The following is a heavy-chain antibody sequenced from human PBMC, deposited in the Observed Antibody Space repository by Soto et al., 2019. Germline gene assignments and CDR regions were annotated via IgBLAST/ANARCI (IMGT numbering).Heavy chain of an antibody. CDR1: GGSISIGTDY. CDR2: IHYSGST. CDR3: ARVPSP. J-gene: IGHJ5*02. Sequence: PSETLSLTCDVSGGSISIGTDYWGWIRQPPGKGLEWIGNIHYSGSTYYNPSLKSRVTISVDRSKNQFSLKLSSVTAADTAVYYCARVPSPWGQGTLVTVSS. V-gene: IGHV4-39*07.